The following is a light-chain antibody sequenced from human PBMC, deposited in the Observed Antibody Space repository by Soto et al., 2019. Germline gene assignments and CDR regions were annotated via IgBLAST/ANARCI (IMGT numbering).Light chain of an antibody. CDR1: QSVTSK. J-gene: IGKJ1*01. CDR3: QHYSTWLWT. Sequence: EIVMTQSPATLSVSPGERATLSCRASQSVTSKLAWYQQKPGLGPRLLIYGASTRATGIPARFSGSGSGTEFTLTISSLQSEDFAVYYCQHYSTWLWTFGQGTKVELK. CDR2: GAS. V-gene: IGKV3-15*01.